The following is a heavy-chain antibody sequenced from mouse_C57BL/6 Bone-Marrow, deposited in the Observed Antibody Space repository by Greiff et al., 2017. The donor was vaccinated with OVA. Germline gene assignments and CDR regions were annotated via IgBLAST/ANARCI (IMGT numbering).Heavy chain of an antibody. CDR3: ARYDHGYYFDY. CDR2: IDPSDSYT. J-gene: IGHJ2*01. D-gene: IGHD2-4*01. Sequence: QVQLQQPGAELVKPGASVKLSCKASGYTFTSYWMQWVKQRPGQGLEWIGEIDPSDSYTNYNQKFKGKATLTVDTSSSTAYMQLSSLTSEDSAVYYCARYDHGYYFDYWGQGTTLTVSS. V-gene: IGHV1-50*01. CDR1: GYTFTSYW.